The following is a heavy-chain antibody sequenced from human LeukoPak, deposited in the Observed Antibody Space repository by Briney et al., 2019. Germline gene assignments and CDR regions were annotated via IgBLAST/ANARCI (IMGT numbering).Heavy chain of an antibody. D-gene: IGHD6-19*01. CDR1: GGSISSGTYY. Sequence: PSETLSLTCIVSGGSISSGTYYWGWIRQPPGKGLEWIGSIYYSGSTYYNPSLESRVTISVDTSKNQFSLKLSSVTAADTAVYYCARHVEYSSGWPDYWGQGTLVTVSS. CDR2: IYYSGST. J-gene: IGHJ4*02. CDR3: ARHVEYSSGWPDY. V-gene: IGHV4-39*01.